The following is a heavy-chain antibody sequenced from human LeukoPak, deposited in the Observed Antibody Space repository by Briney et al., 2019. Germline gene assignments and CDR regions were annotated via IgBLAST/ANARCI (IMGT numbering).Heavy chain of an antibody. CDR1: GGTFSSYA. CDR3: ASIRSYYYYYMDV. J-gene: IGHJ6*03. D-gene: IGHD3-10*01. Sequence: SVKVSCKASGGTFSSYAISWVRQAPGQGLEWMGGIIPIFGTANYAQKFQGRVTITTDESTSTAYMEPSSLRSEDTAVYYCASIRSYYYYYMDVWGKGTTVTVSS. V-gene: IGHV1-69*05. CDR2: IIPIFGTA.